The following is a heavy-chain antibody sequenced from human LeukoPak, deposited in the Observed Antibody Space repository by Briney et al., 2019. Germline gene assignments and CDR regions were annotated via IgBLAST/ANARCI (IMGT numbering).Heavy chain of an antibody. CDR2: IVLGSGNT. D-gene: IGHD2-2*01. V-gene: IGHV1-58*01. Sequence: SVTVSFKVSGFTFTSSAAQWVRQARAQRLEWIGWIVLGSGNTNYAQKFQERLTITRDMSTTTAYMELSSLTSEDTAVYFCAVDQGRPAGDAFDYWGQGTLVTVSS. CDR1: GFTFTSSA. CDR3: AVDQGRPAGDAFDY. J-gene: IGHJ4*02.